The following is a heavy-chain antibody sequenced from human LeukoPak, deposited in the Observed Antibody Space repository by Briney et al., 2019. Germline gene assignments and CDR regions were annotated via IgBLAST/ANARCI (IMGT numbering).Heavy chain of an antibody. J-gene: IGHJ4*02. CDR3: ASPPRGYSYGYFFDY. CDR1: GGTFSSYA. Sequence: GASVKVSCKASGGTFSSYAISWVRQAPGQGLEWMGGIIPILGTANYAQKFQGRVTITADESTSTAYMELSSLRSEDTAVYYCASPPRGYSYGYFFDYWGQGTLVTVSS. V-gene: IGHV1-69*01. CDR2: IIPILGTA. D-gene: IGHD5-18*01.